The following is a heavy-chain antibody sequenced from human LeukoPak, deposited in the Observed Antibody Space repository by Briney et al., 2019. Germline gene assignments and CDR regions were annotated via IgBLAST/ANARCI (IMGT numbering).Heavy chain of an antibody. Sequence: SETLSLTCNVSGGSISSSYWSWIRQPAGKGLEWIGRIYASGSSNYNPSLKSRVTMSVDTSKNQFSLKLSSVTAADTAVYYCARLSGHPRYFDLWGRGTLVTVSS. CDR2: IYASGSS. V-gene: IGHV4-4*07. CDR3: ARLSGHPRYFDL. CDR1: GGSISSSY. J-gene: IGHJ2*01. D-gene: IGHD2/OR15-2a*01.